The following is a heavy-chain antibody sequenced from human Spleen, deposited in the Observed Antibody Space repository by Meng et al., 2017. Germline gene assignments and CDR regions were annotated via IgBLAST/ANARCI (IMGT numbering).Heavy chain of an antibody. J-gene: IGHJ4*02. Sequence: SETLSLTCTVSGGSISSSSDYWGWIRQPPGKGLEWIGSIYYSGSTYYNPSLKSRVTISIDTSKNQFSLKLTSVTAADTAVYYCARQSGSGSGYYYGVDYWGQGTLVTVSS. CDR3: ARQSGSGSGYYYGVDY. V-gene: IGHV4-39*07. CDR2: IYYSGST. D-gene: IGHD3-22*01. CDR1: GGSISSSSDY.